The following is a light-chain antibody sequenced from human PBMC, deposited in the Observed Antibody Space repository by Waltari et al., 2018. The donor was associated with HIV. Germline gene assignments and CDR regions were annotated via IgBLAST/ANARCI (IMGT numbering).Light chain of an antibody. CDR1: SLKTYF. J-gene: IGLJ2*01. Sequence: SSELTQDPTMSVALGQTVSITCQGESLKTYFATWYRQRPGLAPVLVIYGKNKRPSGISDRFSGSASGDTASLTITRIRAEDEAVYFCGSRKSFSSQLGTFGGGTK. V-gene: IGLV3-19*01. CDR3: GSRKSFSSQLGT. CDR2: GKN.